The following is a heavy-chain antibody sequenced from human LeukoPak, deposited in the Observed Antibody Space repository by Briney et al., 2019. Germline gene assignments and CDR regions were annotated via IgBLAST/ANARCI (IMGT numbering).Heavy chain of an antibody. V-gene: IGHV3-66*01. Sequence: PGGSLRLSCAASRFSVSSNFMTWVRQAPGKGLEWVSVIYTGETTYYADSVKGRFTISKDNSKNTLYLQMDGLRVEDTAVYYCAKVGAVAAVENWGQGTLVTVSS. J-gene: IGHJ4*02. CDR2: IYTGETT. CDR3: AKVGAVAAVEN. D-gene: IGHD6-19*01. CDR1: RFSVSSNF.